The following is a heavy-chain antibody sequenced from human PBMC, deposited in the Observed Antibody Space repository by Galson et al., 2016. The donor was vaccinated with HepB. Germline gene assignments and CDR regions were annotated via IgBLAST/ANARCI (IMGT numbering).Heavy chain of an antibody. Sequence: SLRLSCAAPGLSVKIMNWVRQTPGTGLEWVSVVYSDGITYYADSVKGRFTISSDSSKNTLYLQMNSLRAEDSAVYYCASRSGSYYLRFWGQGTVVTVSS. CDR2: VYSDGIT. CDR1: GLSVKI. CDR3: ASRSGSYYLRF. V-gene: IGHV3-53*01. D-gene: IGHD1-26*01. J-gene: IGHJ4*02.